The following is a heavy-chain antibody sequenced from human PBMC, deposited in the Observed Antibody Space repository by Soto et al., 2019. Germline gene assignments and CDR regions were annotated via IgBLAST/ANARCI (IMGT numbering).Heavy chain of an antibody. CDR2: IYYTGNT. Sequence: QVQLQESGPGLVKPSQTLSLTCTVSGGSISSGGTGSYWTWIRQLPGKGLEWIGYIYYTGNTYYNPSLKSRPTISIDTSEIHFSLKLTSVTAADTAVYFCASGHDAYKVRYWGQGTLVTVSS. CDR3: ASGHDAYKVRY. J-gene: IGHJ4*02. V-gene: IGHV4-31*03. CDR1: GGSISSGGTGSY. D-gene: IGHD1-1*01.